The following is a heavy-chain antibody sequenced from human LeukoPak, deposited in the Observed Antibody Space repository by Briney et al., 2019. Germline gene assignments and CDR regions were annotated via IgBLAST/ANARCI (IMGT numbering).Heavy chain of an antibody. CDR1: GYSFSSYW. CDR2: IYPGDSET. CDR3: AREAYGSGSPLDY. D-gene: IGHD3-10*01. Sequence: GESLKISCKGSGYSFSSYWIGWVRQMPGKGLEWMGIIYPGDSETRYSPSFQGQVTISADKSITTAYLQWSSLRASDTAMYYWAREAYGSGSPLDYWGQGTLVTVSS. J-gene: IGHJ4*02. V-gene: IGHV5-51*01.